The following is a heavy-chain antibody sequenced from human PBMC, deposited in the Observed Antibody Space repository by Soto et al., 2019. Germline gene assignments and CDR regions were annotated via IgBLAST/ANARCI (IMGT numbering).Heavy chain of an antibody. CDR2: ISYDGNYI. Sequence: QMQLVESGGGVVQPGASLRLSCEASGFAFSSYAMHWVRQAPGKGLEWVGVISYDGNYIYYADSVKGRFTISRDNSKNTLYVQVNSLRPEDTAVYYCAKGILSATIGPYAMDVWGQGTTVTVSS. J-gene: IGHJ6*02. D-gene: IGHD3-16*01. CDR3: AKGILSATIGPYAMDV. CDR1: GFAFSSYA. V-gene: IGHV3-30*18.